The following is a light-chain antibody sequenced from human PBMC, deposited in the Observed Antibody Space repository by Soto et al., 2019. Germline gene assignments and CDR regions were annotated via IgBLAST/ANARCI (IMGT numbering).Light chain of an antibody. CDR3: QQYNSYSVT. CDR2: KAS. CDR1: QTISSW. J-gene: IGKJ1*01. Sequence: DIQMTQSPSTLSGSVGDRVTITCRASQTISSWLAWYQQKPGKAPKLLIYKASTLKSGVPSRFSGSGSGTEFTFTISSLQPDDFATYYCQQYNSYSVTFGQGTKVDIK. V-gene: IGKV1-5*03.